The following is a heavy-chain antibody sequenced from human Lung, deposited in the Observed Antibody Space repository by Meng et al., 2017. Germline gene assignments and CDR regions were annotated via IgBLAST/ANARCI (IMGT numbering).Heavy chain of an antibody. Sequence: AQLVRSGAEVKKPGASVKVSCKASVYTFPDYWLHWVRRAPGQGLEWMGRINPKSGDTHYAQRFQGRVTMTGDTSISTAYMELSGLRSDDTAMYYCARDEDISAAGKLFGDYWGQGTLVTVSS. CDR3: ARDEDISAAGKLFGDY. J-gene: IGHJ4*02. CDR2: INPKSGDT. V-gene: IGHV1-2*06. CDR1: VYTFPDYW. D-gene: IGHD6-13*01.